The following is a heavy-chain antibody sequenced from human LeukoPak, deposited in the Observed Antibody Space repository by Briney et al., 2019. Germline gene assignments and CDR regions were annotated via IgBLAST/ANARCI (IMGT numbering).Heavy chain of an antibody. D-gene: IGHD3-22*01. CDR3: ARVLGYYDSSGYYYSGN. Sequence: ASVTVSCKASVYTFTSYGISWVRQAPGQGLEWMGWISAYNGNTNYAQKLQGRVTMTTDTSTSTAYMELRSLRSDDTAVYYCARVLGYYDSSGYYYSGNWGQGTLVTVSS. V-gene: IGHV1-18*01. J-gene: IGHJ4*02. CDR2: ISAYNGNT. CDR1: VYTFTSYG.